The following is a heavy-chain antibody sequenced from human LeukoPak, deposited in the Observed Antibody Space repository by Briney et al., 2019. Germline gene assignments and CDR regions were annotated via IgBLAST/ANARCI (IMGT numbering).Heavy chain of an antibody. Sequence: GESLKISCKASGYRFTNYWIGWVRQMPGTGLEWMGIIYPDDSDIRYSPSFQGQVTISADKSITTAYLQWSSLKASDTAMYYCARMVDCSGGTCQYYFDYWGQGTLVTVSS. D-gene: IGHD2-15*01. V-gene: IGHV5-51*01. J-gene: IGHJ4*02. CDR1: GYRFTNYW. CDR2: IYPDDSDI. CDR3: ARMVDCSGGTCQYYFDY.